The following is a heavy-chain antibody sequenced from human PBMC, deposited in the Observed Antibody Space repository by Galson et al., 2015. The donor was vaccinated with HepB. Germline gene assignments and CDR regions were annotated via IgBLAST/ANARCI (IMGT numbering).Heavy chain of an antibody. CDR1: GFTFSSYS. V-gene: IGHV3-21*01. J-gene: IGHJ5*02. Sequence: SLRLSCAASGFTFSSYSMNWVRQAPGKGLEWVSSISSSSSYIYYADSVKGRFTISRDNAKNSLYLQMNSLRAEDTAVYYCARDYYDSSGYYYGVSWFDPWGQGTLVTVSS. CDR2: ISSSSSYI. D-gene: IGHD3-22*01. CDR3: ARDYYDSSGYYYGVSWFDP.